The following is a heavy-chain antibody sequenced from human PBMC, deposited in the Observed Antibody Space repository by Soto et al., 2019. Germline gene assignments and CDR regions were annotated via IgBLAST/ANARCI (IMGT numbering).Heavy chain of an antibody. CDR1: GFTFSSYA. CDR3: ARSVLTTVVTLDY. Sequence: PGGSLRLSCAASGFTFSSYAMHWVRQAPGKGLEWVAVISYDGSNKYYADSVKGRFTISRDNSKNTLYLQMNSLRAEDTAVYYCARSVLTTVVTLDYWGQGTLVTVSS. D-gene: IGHD4-17*01. V-gene: IGHV3-30-3*01. J-gene: IGHJ4*02. CDR2: ISYDGSNK.